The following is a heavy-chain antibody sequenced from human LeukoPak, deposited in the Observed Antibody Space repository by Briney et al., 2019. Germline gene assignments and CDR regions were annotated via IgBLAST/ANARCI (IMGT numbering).Heavy chain of an antibody. V-gene: IGHV4-59*08. D-gene: IGHD3-22*01. CDR2: IYYSGTT. Sequence: PSETLSLTCTVSGGSISTYYWSWIRQPPGKGLEWIGYIYYSGTTNYNPSLKSRVTISVDTSKNQFSLKLSSVTAADTAVYYCASTDYYDSGMDYWGQGTLVTVSS. CDR3: ASTDYYDSGMDY. J-gene: IGHJ4*02. CDR1: GGSISTYY.